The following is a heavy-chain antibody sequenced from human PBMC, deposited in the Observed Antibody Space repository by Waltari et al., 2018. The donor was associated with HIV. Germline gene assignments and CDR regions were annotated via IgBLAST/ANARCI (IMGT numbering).Heavy chain of an antibody. CDR1: GYTFTGYS. D-gene: IGHD3-22*01. V-gene: IGHV1-2*02. CDR3: ARDTPDAYYYDTSGYWS. Sequence: QVQLLPSGAEVKKTGASVKVSCKASGYTFTGYSTHWVRQAPGQGLEWMGWINPNSGGTNYAQKFQGRVTMTRDTSISTAYMELSRLRSDDTAVYYCARDTPDAYYYDTSGYWSWGQGTLVTVSS. J-gene: IGHJ5*02. CDR2: INPNSGGT.